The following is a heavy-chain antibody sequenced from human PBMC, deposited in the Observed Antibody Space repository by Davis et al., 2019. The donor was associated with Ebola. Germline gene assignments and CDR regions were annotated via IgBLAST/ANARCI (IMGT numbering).Heavy chain of an antibody. CDR3: ARGWQRSGMDV. J-gene: IGHJ6*02. CDR2: TYYKSKWYN. V-gene: IGHV6-1*01. CDR1: GDSVSGRSGA. D-gene: IGHD6-19*01. Sequence: HSQTPSLTRAISGDSVSGRSGAWNWIRQSPSRGLEWLGRTYYKSKWYNDSAPSVRGRITINPDTSQNRFSLQLNSVTPEDTAVYYCARGWQRSGMDVWGQGTTVTVSS.